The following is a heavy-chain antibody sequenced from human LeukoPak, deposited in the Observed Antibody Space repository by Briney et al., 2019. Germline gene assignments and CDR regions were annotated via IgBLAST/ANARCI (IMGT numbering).Heavy chain of an antibody. D-gene: IGHD2-2*01. CDR1: GFTFSSYS. J-gene: IGHJ4*02. CDR3: ARDLGYCSSTSCLYFDY. Sequence: GGSLRHSCAASGFTFSSYSMNWVRQAPGKGLEWVSSISSSSSYIYYADSVKGRFTIPRDNAKNSLYLQMNSLRAEDTAVYYCARDLGYCSSTSCLYFDYWGQGTLVTVSS. V-gene: IGHV3-21*01. CDR2: ISSSSSYI.